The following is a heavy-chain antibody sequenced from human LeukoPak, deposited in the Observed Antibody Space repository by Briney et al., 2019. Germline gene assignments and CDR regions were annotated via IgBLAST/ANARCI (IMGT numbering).Heavy chain of an antibody. CDR2: INTGNGNT. CDR1: GYTFTSYA. V-gene: IGHV1-3*04. J-gene: IGHJ5*02. D-gene: IGHD3-16*01. Sequence: ASVKVSCKASGYTFTSYAMQWVRQAPGQRLEWMGWINTGNGNTKYSQKFQGRVTITRDTSASTAYMELSSLRSEDTAVYYCARGDRSPNWFDPWGQGTLVTVSS. CDR3: ARGDRSPNWFDP.